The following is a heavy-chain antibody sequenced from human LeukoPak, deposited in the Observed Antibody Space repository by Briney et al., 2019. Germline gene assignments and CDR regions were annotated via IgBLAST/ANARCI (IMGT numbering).Heavy chain of an antibody. CDR1: GFTFSSCW. D-gene: IGHD3-3*01. V-gene: IGHV3-74*01. Sequence: PGGSLRLSCAASGFTFSSCWMYWVRRAPGKGLVWVSRINSDGSKTRYADSVKGRFTISRDNAKNTLYLQMNSLRAEDTAVYYCARRIESYDFWSAYYTPDYWGQGTLVTVSS. CDR3: ARRIESYDFWSAYYTPDY. CDR2: INSDGSKT. J-gene: IGHJ4*02.